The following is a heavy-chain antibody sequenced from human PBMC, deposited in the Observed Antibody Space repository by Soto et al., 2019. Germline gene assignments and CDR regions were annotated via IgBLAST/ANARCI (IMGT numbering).Heavy chain of an antibody. J-gene: IGHJ4*02. CDR2: IYYSGST. CDR3: AGGPGVARNY. D-gene: IGHD5-12*01. CDR1: GGSISSGGYS. V-gene: IGHV4-30-2*01. Sequence: QLQLQESGSGLVKPSQTLSLTCAVSGGSISSGGYSWSWIRQPPGKGLEWIGYIYYSGSTYYNPSLKSRVTISVDRSKNQFSLKLRSVTAADTAVYYCAGGPGVARNYWGQGTLVTVSS.